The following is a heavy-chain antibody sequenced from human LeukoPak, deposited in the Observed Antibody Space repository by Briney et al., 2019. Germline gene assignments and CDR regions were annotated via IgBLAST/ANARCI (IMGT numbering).Heavy chain of an antibody. D-gene: IGHD2-2*02. J-gene: IGHJ5*02. CDR3: ARVRCSSTSCYIINWFDP. CDR1: VGTFSSYA. CDR2: IIPILGIA. V-gene: IGHV1-69*04. Sequence: ASVKVSCKASVGTFSSYAISWVRQAPGQGLEWMGRIIPILGIANYAQKFQGRVTITADKSTSTAYMELSSLRSEDTAVYYCARVRCSSTSCYIINWFDPWGQGTLVTVSS.